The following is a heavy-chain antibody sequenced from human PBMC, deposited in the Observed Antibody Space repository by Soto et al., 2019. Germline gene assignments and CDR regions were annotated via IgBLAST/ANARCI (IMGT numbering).Heavy chain of an antibody. D-gene: IGHD2-21*02. V-gene: IGHV1-3*01. Sequence: ASVKVSCKASGYTFSSYAMHWVRQAPGQRLEWMGWINAGNGNTKYSQKFQGRVTITRDTSASTAYMELSSLRSEDTAVYYCERSIVVVTALDYWGQGTLVTVSS. CDR2: INAGNGNT. CDR3: ERSIVVVTALDY. CDR1: GYTFSSYA. J-gene: IGHJ4*02.